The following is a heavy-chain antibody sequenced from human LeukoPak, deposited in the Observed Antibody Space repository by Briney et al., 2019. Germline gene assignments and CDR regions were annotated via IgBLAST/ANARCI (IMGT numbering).Heavy chain of an antibody. J-gene: IGHJ4*02. CDR3: ARGPTRQYDS. Sequence: SETLSLTCTVSGGSINSYYWSWIRQPPGKGLEWIGYIFYSGSTNYNPSLQSRVTISVDTSRNQFSLNLSSVTAADTAVYYCARGPTRQYDSWGRGTLVTVSS. D-gene: IGHD6-6*01. CDR1: GGSINSYY. V-gene: IGHV4-59*01. CDR2: IFYSGST.